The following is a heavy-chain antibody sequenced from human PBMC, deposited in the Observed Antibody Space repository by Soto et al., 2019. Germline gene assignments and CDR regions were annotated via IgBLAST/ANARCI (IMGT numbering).Heavy chain of an antibody. J-gene: IGHJ4*02. CDR3: ARGGRRYYDSSGYYHFDY. CDR2: MNPNSGNT. V-gene: IGHV1-8*01. Sequence: VKVSCKACVYTFTSYDINWVRQATGQGLEWMGWMNPNSGNTGYAQKFQGRVTMTRNTSISTAYMELSSLRSEDTAVYYCARGGRRYYDSSGYYHFDYWGQGTLVTVSS. CDR1: VYTFTSYD. D-gene: IGHD3-22*01.